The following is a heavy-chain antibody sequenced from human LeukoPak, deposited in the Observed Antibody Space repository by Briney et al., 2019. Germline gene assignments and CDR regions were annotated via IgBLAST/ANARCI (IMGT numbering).Heavy chain of an antibody. Sequence: ASVKVSCKASGYTFTSYGIGWVRQAPGQGLEWMGWISAYNGNTNYAQKLQGRVTMTTDTSTSTAYMELRSLRSDDTAVYYCARTAPRTFWSGYYTSFYFDYWGQGTLVTVSS. CDR2: ISAYNGNT. CDR3: ARTAPRTFWSGYYTSFYFDY. J-gene: IGHJ4*02. D-gene: IGHD3-3*01. CDR1: GYTFTSYG. V-gene: IGHV1-18*01.